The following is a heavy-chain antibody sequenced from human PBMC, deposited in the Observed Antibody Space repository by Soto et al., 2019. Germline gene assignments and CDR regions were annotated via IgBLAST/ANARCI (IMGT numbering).Heavy chain of an antibody. D-gene: IGHD3-10*01. CDR3: ASFVQGTVMVEDWLDP. J-gene: IGHJ5*02. CDR1: GGTFSSYA. V-gene: IGHV1-69*12. CDR2: IIPIFGTA. Sequence: QVQLVQSGAEVKKPGSSVKVSCKASGGTFSSYAISWVRQAPGQGLEWMGGIIPIFGTAKYAQKFQGRVTVTAYEHTTTDYLEMSGLSSEDTAVYSCASFVQGTVMVEDWLDPWGQGTLVTVSS.